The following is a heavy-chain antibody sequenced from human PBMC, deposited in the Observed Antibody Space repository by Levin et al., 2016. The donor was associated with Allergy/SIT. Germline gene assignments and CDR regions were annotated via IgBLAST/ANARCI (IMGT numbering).Heavy chain of an antibody. CDR2: IYSSGST. V-gene: IGHV4-4*07. J-gene: IGHJ4*02. D-gene: IGHD2-21*02. CDR1: GGSISNYY. CDR3: ARISAGYCGRDCYIPGFDS. Sequence: SETLSLTCNVSGGSISNYYWTWIRQPAGKGLEWIGRIYSSGSTNYNPSLKSRVTMSIDTSKNQFSLKLTSVIAADTAVYYCARISAGYCGRDCYIPGFDSWGQGTLVSVSS.